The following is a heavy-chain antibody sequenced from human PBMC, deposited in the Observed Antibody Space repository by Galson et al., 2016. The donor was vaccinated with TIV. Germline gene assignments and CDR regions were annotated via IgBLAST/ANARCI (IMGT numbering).Heavy chain of an antibody. V-gene: IGHV3-30*04. CDR3: AREDHQYGSGGYSYYYYYGMDI. D-gene: IGHD6-19*01. J-gene: IGHJ6*02. CDR1: GFTFRSSA. CDR2: ISYDGNYK. Sequence: SLRLSCAASGFTFRSSAMYWVRQAPGKGLQCVAIISYDGNYKYYADSVKGRFTISRDNSKNTLYLQMNGLRPADTALYYCAREDHQYGSGGYSYYYYYGMDIWGQGTTVTVS.